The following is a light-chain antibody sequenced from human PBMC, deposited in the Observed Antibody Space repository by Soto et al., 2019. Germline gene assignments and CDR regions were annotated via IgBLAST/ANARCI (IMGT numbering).Light chain of an antibody. Sequence: QPVLTQPPSASGTPGQTVTISCSGTNSNIGSNTVAWYLQLPGTAPKLLIYNNNQRPSGVPERFFGSRSGTSASLAISGLQSEDEADYYCAAWDDSLNGHVFGGGTKLTVL. CDR1: NSNIGSNT. CDR3: AAWDDSLNGHV. CDR2: NNN. J-gene: IGLJ2*01. V-gene: IGLV1-44*01.